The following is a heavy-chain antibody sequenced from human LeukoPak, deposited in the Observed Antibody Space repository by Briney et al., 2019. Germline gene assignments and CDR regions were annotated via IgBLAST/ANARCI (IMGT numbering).Heavy chain of an antibody. CDR1: GVSINVSITRHY. Sequence: SSETLSLTCAVSGVSINVSITRHYWGWIRQSPGKGLEWIGRISYSGTNYNPSLKSRVTMSLDTSKNQFSLKLNSVTAADTAVYYCVRHDDGRNLGAYWGQGALVSVSS. J-gene: IGHJ4*02. V-gene: IGHV4-61*05. CDR2: ISYSGT. D-gene: IGHD4-23*01. CDR3: VRHDDGRNLGAY.